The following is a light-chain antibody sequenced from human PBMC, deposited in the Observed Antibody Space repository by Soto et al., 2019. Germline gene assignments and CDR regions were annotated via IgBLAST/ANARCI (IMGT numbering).Light chain of an antibody. CDR3: QQYGSSPYT. CDR1: QSVSSSY. CDR2: GAS. Sequence: EIVLTQSPGTLSLSPGERATLSCRASQSVSSSYLAWYQQKPGQAPRLLIYGASSRATGIPDRFSGSGSGTDFTLTLRRLEPEDFAVYYCQQYGSSPYTFGQGTKLETK. J-gene: IGKJ2*01. V-gene: IGKV3-20*01.